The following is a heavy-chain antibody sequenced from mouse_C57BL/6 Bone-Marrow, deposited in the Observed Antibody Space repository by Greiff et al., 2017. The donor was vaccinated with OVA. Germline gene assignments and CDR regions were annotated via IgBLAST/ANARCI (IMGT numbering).Heavy chain of an antibody. J-gene: IGHJ3*01. V-gene: IGHV1-81*01. CDR3: ATRVDSAWFAY. Sequence: VQLQQSGAELARPGASVKLSCKASGYTFTSYGISWVKQRTGQGLEWIGEIYPRSGNTYYNEKFKGKATLTADKSSSTAYMELRSLTSEDSAVYFCATRVDSAWFAYWGQGTLVTVSA. CDR2: IYPRSGNT. D-gene: IGHD1-1*02. CDR1: GYTFTSYG.